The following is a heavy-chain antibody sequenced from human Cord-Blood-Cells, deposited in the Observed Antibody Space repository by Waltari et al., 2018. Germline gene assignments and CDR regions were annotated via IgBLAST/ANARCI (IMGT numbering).Heavy chain of an antibody. Sequence: QVQLVQSGAEVKKPGASVKVSCKVSGYTLTALSMHWVRQAPGKGLEWMGGFDPEDGETIYAQKFQGRVTMTEDTSTDTAYMELSSLRSEDTAVYYCATVKGDYGDYGWYFDLWGRGTLVTVSS. J-gene: IGHJ2*01. D-gene: IGHD4-17*01. CDR3: ATVKGDYGDYGWYFDL. V-gene: IGHV1-24*01. CDR1: GYTLTALS. CDR2: FDPEDGET.